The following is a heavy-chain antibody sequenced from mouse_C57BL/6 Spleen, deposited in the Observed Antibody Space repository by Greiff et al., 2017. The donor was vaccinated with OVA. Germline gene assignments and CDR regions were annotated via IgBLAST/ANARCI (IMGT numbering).Heavy chain of an antibody. J-gene: IGHJ3*01. Sequence: EVQRVESGPGLVKPSQSLSLTCSVTGYSITSGYYWNWIRQFPGNKLEWMGYISYDGSNNYNPSLKNRISITRDTSKNQFFLKLNSVTTEDTATYYCARDNGYDWFAYWGQGTLVTVSA. V-gene: IGHV3-6*01. CDR3: ARDNGYDWFAY. D-gene: IGHD2-2*01. CDR1: GYSITSGYY. CDR2: ISYDGSN.